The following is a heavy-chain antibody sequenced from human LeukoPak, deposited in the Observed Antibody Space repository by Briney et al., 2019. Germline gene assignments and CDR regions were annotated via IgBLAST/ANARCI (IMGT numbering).Heavy chain of an antibody. V-gene: IGHV4-31*03. Sequence: SETLSLTCTVSGGSISSGGYYWSWIRQHPGKGLEWIRYIYYSGSTYYNPSLKSRVTISVDTSKNQFSLKLSSVTAADTAVYYCASTDTYYYGSGSYNFDYWGQGTLVTVSS. D-gene: IGHD3-10*01. CDR3: ASTDTYYYGSGSYNFDY. CDR2: IYYSGST. CDR1: GGSISSGGYY. J-gene: IGHJ4*02.